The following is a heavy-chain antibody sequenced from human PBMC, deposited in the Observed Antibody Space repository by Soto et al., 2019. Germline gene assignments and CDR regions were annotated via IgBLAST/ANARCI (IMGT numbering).Heavy chain of an antibody. V-gene: IGHV3-33*01. CDR2: IWYDGSNK. J-gene: IGHJ4*02. CDR1: GFTFSSYG. D-gene: IGHD1-26*01. CDR3: ARDSRLWELLQNYFDY. Sequence: GGSLRLSCAASGFTFSSYGMHWVRQAPGKGLEWVAVIWYDGSNKYYADSVRGRFTISRDNSKNTLYLQMNSLRAEDTAVYYCARDSRLWELLQNYFDYWGQGT.